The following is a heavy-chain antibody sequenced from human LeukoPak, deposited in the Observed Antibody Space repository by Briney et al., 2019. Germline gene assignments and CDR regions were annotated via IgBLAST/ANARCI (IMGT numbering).Heavy chain of an antibody. Sequence: GRSLRLSCAASGFTFDDYAMHWVRQAPGKGLEWVSGISWNSGSIGYADSVKGRFTISRDNAKNSLYLQMNSLRAEDTAVYYCARGSRPLIAVAGSTAFDIWGQGTMVTVSS. CDR1: GFTFDDYA. J-gene: IGHJ3*02. CDR2: ISWNSGSI. V-gene: IGHV3-9*01. CDR3: ARGSRPLIAVAGSTAFDI. D-gene: IGHD6-19*01.